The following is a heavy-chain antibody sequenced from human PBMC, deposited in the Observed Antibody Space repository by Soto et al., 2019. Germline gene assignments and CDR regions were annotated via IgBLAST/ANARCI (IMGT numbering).Heavy chain of an antibody. Sequence: SETLSLTCTVSGGSISSGGYYWSWIRQHPGKGLEWIGYIYYSGSTYYNPSLKSRVTISVDTSKNQFSLKLSSVTAADTAVYYCERDGGFGEFDVWGQGTTVTVSS. J-gene: IGHJ6*02. CDR3: ERDGGFGEFDV. CDR1: GGSISSGGYY. CDR2: IYYSGST. D-gene: IGHD3-10*01. V-gene: IGHV4-31*03.